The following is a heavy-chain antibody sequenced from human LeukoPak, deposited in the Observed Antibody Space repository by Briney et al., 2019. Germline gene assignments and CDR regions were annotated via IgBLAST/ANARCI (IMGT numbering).Heavy chain of an antibody. CDR3: AEVSDYYYYYGMDV. J-gene: IGHJ6*02. CDR1: GFTFSSYG. V-gene: IGHV3-30*18. Sequence: GGSLRPSCAASGFTFSSYGMHWVRQAPGKGLEWVAVISYDGSNKYYADSVKGRFTISRDNSKNTLYLQMNSLRAEDTAVYYCAEVSDYYYYYGMDVWGQGTTVTVSS. CDR2: ISYDGSNK.